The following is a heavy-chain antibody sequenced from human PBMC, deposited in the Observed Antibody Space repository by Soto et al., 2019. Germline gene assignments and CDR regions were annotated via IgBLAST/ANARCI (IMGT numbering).Heavy chain of an antibody. CDR1: GGSISSSDYY. CDR2: MYRSGST. V-gene: IGHV4-39*01. D-gene: IGHD6-13*01. Sequence: SETLSLTCTVSGGSISSSDYYWGGSRQPPGKGLEWIGSMYRSGSTYYNPSLKSRITISVDTSKNQFSLKLSSVTAADTAVYYCARHAAAAGLHLFDYWGQGTQVTVSS. CDR3: ARHAAAAGLHLFDY. J-gene: IGHJ4*02.